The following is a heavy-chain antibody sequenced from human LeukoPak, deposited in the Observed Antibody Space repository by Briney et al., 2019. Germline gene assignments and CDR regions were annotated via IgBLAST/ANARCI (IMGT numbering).Heavy chain of an antibody. D-gene: IGHD3-16*01. CDR3: ARDYDYVWGAAFDY. V-gene: IGHV3-7*01. Sequence: GGSLRLSCAASGFTFSSYWMSWVRQAPGKGLEWVANIKQDGSEKYYVDSVKGRFTISRDNAKNSLYLQMNSLRAEDTAVYYCARDYDYVWGAAFDYWGQGTLVTVSS. CDR1: GFTFSSYW. J-gene: IGHJ4*02. CDR2: IKQDGSEK.